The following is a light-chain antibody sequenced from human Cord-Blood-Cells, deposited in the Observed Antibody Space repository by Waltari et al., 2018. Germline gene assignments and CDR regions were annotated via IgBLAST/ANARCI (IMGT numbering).Light chain of an antibody. CDR3: QQYNNWPRT. CDR1: QSVSSN. J-gene: IGKJ1*01. CDR2: GAS. V-gene: IGKV3-15*01. Sequence: EIVMQQSPATLSVYHGERATLSCRASQSVSSNLALYQQKPGQAPRLLISGASTRATGIPARFSCSGSGTEFTLTISSLHSEDFAVYYCQQYNNWPRTFGQGTKVEIK.